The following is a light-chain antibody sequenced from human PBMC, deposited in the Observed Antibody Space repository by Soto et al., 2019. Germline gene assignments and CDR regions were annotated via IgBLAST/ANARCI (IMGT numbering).Light chain of an antibody. V-gene: IGKV1-39*01. CDR3: QQTYSTIHS. CDR1: QNIERY. J-gene: IGKJ2*01. CDR2: AAA. Sequence: DIQMTQSESSLSASIGHTLTISCRASQNIERYLNWYQHKEGRAPQLLMFAAANLESGVPSRFRGSGSGTDFTLTISSLQPEDFATYYCQQTYSTIHSFGQGTKVDI.